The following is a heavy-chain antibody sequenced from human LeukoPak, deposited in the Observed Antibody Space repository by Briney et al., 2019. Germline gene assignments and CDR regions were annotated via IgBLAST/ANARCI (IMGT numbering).Heavy chain of an antibody. CDR2: ISSRNSNI. V-gene: IGHV3-21*01. CDR1: GLTLNTYT. Sequence: PGQSLRLAYAASGLTLNTYTMNWFRQAPGKGLDGVSSISSRNSNIYYADSVKGRFPISRDDAKNSLSLQMNSLRVEHTAVYYCARSGIKLVRGVIIKSPYHMDVWGKGTTVTVSS. J-gene: IGHJ6*03. CDR3: ARSGIKLVRGVIIKSPYHMDV. D-gene: IGHD3-10*01.